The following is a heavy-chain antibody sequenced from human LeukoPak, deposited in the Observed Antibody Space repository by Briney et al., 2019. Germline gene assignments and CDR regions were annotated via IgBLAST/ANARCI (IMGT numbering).Heavy chain of an antibody. CDR2: INPSGGST. CDR3: ARAGGVTMVRGVIIIQWFDP. Sequence: ASVKVSCKASGYTFTSYYMHWVRQAPGQGLEWMGIINPSGGSTSYAQKFQGRVTMTRDTSTSTVYMELSSLRSEDTAVYYCARAGGVTMVRGVIIIQWFDPWGQGTLVTVSS. D-gene: IGHD3-10*01. V-gene: IGHV1-46*01. CDR1: GYTFTSYY. J-gene: IGHJ5*02.